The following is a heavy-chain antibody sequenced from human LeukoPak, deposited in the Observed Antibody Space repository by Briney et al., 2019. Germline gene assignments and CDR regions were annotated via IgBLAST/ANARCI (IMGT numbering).Heavy chain of an antibody. CDR3: ARGRYSGSFQH. V-gene: IGHV4-34*01. Sequence: PSETLSLTCAVYGGSFSGYYWSWIRQPPGKGLEWIGEINHSGSTNYNPPLKSRVTISVDTSKNQFSLKLSSVTAADTAVYYCARGRYSGSFQHWGQGTLVTVSS. D-gene: IGHD1-26*01. J-gene: IGHJ1*01. CDR1: GGSFSGYY. CDR2: INHSGST.